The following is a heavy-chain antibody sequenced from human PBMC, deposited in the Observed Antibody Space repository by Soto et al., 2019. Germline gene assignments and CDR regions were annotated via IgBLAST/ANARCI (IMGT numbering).Heavy chain of an antibody. CDR2: TRNRANSYTT. CDR3: ANTVAGQNPFDS. V-gene: IGHV3-72*01. D-gene: IGHD6-19*01. CDR1: GFTFSDHY. J-gene: IGHJ4*02. Sequence: EVQLVESGGGLVQPGGSLRLSCAASGFTFSDHYMDWVRQAPGQGLEWVGRTRNRANSYTTEYAASVKGRFIISRDDSMKLVFLQMNSLKTEDTAVYYCANTVAGQNPFDSWGQGTLVTVSS.